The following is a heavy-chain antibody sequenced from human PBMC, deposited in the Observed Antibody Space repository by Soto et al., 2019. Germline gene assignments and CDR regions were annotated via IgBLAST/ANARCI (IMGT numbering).Heavy chain of an antibody. D-gene: IGHD4-17*01. CDR2: IYSGGTT. Sequence: EVQLVESGXXXVQPXXXLRLSCAASXXXXXSNXXXXVRQAPGKGLEWVSVIYSGGTTYYADFVKGRFTISRDNSKNTPYLQMTSMRAEDTAVYYCARDRGWRDGYYVPFDYWGQGTLVTVSS. J-gene: IGHJ4*02. CDR3: ARDRGWRDGYYVPFDY. CDR1: XXXXXSNX. V-gene: IGHV3-66*01.